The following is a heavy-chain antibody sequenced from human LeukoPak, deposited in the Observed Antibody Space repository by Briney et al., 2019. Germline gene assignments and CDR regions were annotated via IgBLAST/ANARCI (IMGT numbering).Heavy chain of an antibody. CDR1: GFTFSSYW. CDR3: ARDVAVLRFLEWLNSFDP. CDR2: IKQDGSEK. J-gene: IGHJ5*02. V-gene: IGHV3-7*01. Sequence: GGSLRLSCAASGFTFSSYWMSWVRQAPGKGLEWVANIKQDGSEKYYVDSVKGRFTISRDNAKNSLYLQMNSLRAEDTAVYYCARDVAVLRFLEWLNSFDPWGQGTLVTVSS. D-gene: IGHD3-3*01.